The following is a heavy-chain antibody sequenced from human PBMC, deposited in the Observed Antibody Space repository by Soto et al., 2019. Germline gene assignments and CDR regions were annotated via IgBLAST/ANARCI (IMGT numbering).Heavy chain of an antibody. CDR3: AKDAVSYNGIYDPFDI. CDR2: IDGDGSA. D-gene: IGHD1-1*01. J-gene: IGHJ3*02. CDR1: GFTLSNYA. Sequence: EVQLLESGGGLGQPGGSLRLSCVASGFTLSNYAMSWVRQAPGKGLEWVSVIDGDGSAKFADSVKGRLTVSRDNSKNTLYLQMDSLRAEDTAIYYCAKDAVSYNGIYDPFDIWGRGTMVTVSS. V-gene: IGHV3-23*01.